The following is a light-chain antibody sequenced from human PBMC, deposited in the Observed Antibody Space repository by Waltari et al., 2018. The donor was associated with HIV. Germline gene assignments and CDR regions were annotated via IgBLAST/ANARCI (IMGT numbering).Light chain of an antibody. Sequence: QSALTQPPSASGSPGQSVTIFCTGTSSDVGGYNYVSWYQQHPDKAPKLIIFEVNKRPPGFPDLFSGSKSGNPASLTVSGLQAEDEADYYCSSYAGSDSPYVFGSGTTVTVL. J-gene: IGLJ1*01. CDR2: EVN. CDR3: SSYAGSDSPYV. V-gene: IGLV2-8*01. CDR1: SSDVGGYNY.